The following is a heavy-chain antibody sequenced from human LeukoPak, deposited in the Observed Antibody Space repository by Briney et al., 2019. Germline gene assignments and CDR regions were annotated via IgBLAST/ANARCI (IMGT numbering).Heavy chain of an antibody. J-gene: IGHJ4*02. CDR2: IIGSGGST. V-gene: IGHV3-23*01. CDR3: AKFFGQQPTNVDY. D-gene: IGHD6-13*01. Sequence: GFLRPSCAAPEPPFSRYAMSLVRPAPGEGLEWVLGIIGSGGSTYYADSVKGRFTISRDNSKNTLYLQMNSLRAEDTAVYYCAKFFGQQPTNVDYWGQGTLVTVSS. CDR1: EPPFSRYA.